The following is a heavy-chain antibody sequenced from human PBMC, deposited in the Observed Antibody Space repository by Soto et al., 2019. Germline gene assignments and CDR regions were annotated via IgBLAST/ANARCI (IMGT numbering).Heavy chain of an antibody. J-gene: IGHJ6*02. V-gene: IGHV1-69*06. Sequence: WASVKVSCKASGGTFSSYAISWVRQAPGQGLEWMGGIIPIFGTANYAQKFQGRVTITADKSTSTAYMELSSLRSEDTAVYYCASKSSSGWYLLPKNYYYYYGMDVWGQGTTVTVSS. D-gene: IGHD6-19*01. CDR1: GGTFSSYA. CDR3: ASKSSSGWYLLPKNYYYYYGMDV. CDR2: IIPIFGTA.